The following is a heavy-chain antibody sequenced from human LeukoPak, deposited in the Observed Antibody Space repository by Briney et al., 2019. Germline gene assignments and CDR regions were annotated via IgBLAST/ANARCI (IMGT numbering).Heavy chain of an antibody. V-gene: IGHV1-2*02. J-gene: IGHJ4*02. CDR2: INPNSGGT. D-gene: IGHD3-3*01. Sequence: ASVKASCKASGYTFTGYYMHWVRQAPGQGLEWMGWINPNSGGTNYAQKFQGRVTMTRDTSISTAYMELSRLRSDDTAVYYCARETGAIFGVVTNWGQGTLVTVSS. CDR3: ARETGAIFGVVTN. CDR1: GYTFTGYY.